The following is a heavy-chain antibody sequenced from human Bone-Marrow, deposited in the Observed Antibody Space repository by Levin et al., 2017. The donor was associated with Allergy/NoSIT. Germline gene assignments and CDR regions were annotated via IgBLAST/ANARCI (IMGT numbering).Heavy chain of an antibody. CDR2: IKQDGSEK. J-gene: IGHJ3*02. V-gene: IGHV3-7*01. D-gene: IGHD6-6*01. Sequence: GGSLRLSCAASGFTFSSYWMSWVRQAPGKGLEWVANIKQDGSEKYYVDSVKGRFTISRDNAKNSLYLQMNSLRAEDTAVYYCARGIAAQTDAFDIWGQGTMVTVSS. CDR1: GFTFSSYW. CDR3: ARGIAAQTDAFDI.